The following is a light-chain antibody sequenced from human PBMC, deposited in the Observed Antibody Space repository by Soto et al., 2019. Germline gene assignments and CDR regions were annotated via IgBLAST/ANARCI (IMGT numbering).Light chain of an antibody. Sequence: QSALTQPASVSGLPGQSITIYCTGTSSDVGGSIYVCWYQLSPGKAPKLLIYAVDRPSGVSNRFSSSNSGNTASLTISGLQTEDEAYYYRNSDTSSGKVVFCGVTKLTVL. CDR2: AV. CDR3: NSDTSSGKVV. V-gene: IGLV2-14*01. CDR1: SSDVGGSIY. J-gene: IGLJ3*02.